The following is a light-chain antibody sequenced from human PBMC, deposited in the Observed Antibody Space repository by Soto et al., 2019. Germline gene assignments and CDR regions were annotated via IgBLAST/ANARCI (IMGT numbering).Light chain of an antibody. CDR3: LSFDSSLSVV. V-gene: IGLV1-40*01. Sequence: QSVLTQPPSVSGAPGQRVTISCTGSSSNIGAGYDVHWYQQLPGTAPKLLIYGNSNRPSGVPDRFSGSKSGTSASLDITGLQAEDEADYYCLSFDSSLSVVFGGGTKVTVL. CDR2: GNS. CDR1: SSNIGAGYD. J-gene: IGLJ2*01.